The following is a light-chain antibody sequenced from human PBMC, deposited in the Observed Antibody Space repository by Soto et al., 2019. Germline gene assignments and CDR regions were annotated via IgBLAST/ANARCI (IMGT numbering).Light chain of an antibody. Sequence: EIVLTQSPATLSLSPGERATLSCRASQSVSTYLAWYQHKPGQAPRLLIYDASNRATGIPARFRGSGSGTDFTLTISSLEPEDFAVYYCQQYGRSPLLTFGGGTKVEIQ. CDR2: DAS. CDR3: QQYGRSPLLT. J-gene: IGKJ4*01. CDR1: QSVSTY. V-gene: IGKV3-11*01.